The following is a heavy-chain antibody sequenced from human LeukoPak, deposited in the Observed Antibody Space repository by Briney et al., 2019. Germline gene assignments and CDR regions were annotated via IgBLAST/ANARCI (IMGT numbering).Heavy chain of an antibody. CDR3: ARLRMELDY. J-gene: IGHJ4*02. D-gene: IGHD1-1*01. V-gene: IGHV4-39*01. CDR2: IYYSGST. Sequence: SETLSLTCTVSGGSISSSSYYWGWIRQPPGKGLEWIGSIYYSGSTYYNPSLKSRVTISVDTSKNQFSLKLSSVTAADAAVYYCARLRMELDYWGQGTLVTVSS. CDR1: GGSISSSSYY.